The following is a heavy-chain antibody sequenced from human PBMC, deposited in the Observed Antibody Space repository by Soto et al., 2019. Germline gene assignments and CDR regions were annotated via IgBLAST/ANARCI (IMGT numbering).Heavy chain of an antibody. CDR1: GFTFSDYY. J-gene: IGHJ3*02. CDR2: ISGSTGNI. CDR3: ARESGSDAFDM. V-gene: IGHV3-11*01. Sequence: QVQLLESGGGLVKPGGSLRLSCAASGFTFSDYYMTWIRQAPGKGLEWVSYISGSTGNIYYADSVKGRFTISRDNAKDSLYLQMNILRAEDTAVYYCARESGSDAFDMWGQGTMVAVSS.